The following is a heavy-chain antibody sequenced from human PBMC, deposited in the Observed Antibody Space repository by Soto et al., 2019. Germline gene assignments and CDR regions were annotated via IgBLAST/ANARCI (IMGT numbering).Heavy chain of an antibody. D-gene: IGHD6-19*01. CDR3: ARVPAVASTIPSLWFDP. V-gene: IGHV4-59*01. Sequence: LSLTCNVSGGSISRYYWSWIRQPPGKGLEWIGYIHYSGSTKYNPSLKSRVTISVDTSKNQFSLKLTSVTAADTAVYFCARVPAVASTIPSLWFDPWGQGTLVTVSS. J-gene: IGHJ5*02. CDR1: GGSISRYY. CDR2: IHYSGST.